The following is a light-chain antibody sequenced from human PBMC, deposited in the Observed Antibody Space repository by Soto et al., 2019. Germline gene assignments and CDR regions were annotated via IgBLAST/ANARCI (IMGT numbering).Light chain of an antibody. Sequence: QSVLTQPPSVSGAPGQRVTISCTGSSSNIGAGYDVHWYQQLPETAPKLLIYRNTNRPSGVPDRFSGSKSGTSASLAITGLQAEDEADYYCQSSDGSLTAVYVFGTGTKVTVL. V-gene: IGLV1-40*01. CDR1: SSNIGAGYD. J-gene: IGLJ1*01. CDR2: RNT. CDR3: QSSDGSLTAVYV.